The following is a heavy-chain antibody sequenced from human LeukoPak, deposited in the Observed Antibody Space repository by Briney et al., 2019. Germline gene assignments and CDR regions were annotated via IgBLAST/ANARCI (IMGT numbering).Heavy chain of an antibody. CDR3: ARAGVTAATRLDY. V-gene: IGHV3-21*01. CDR2: ISSSSSYI. D-gene: IGHD2-15*01. J-gene: IGHJ4*02. CDR1: GFTFSSYS. Sequence: GGSLRLSCAASGFTFSSYSMNWVRQTPGKGLEWVSSISSSSSYIYYADSVKGRFTISRDNAKNSLYLQMNSLRAEDTAVYYCARAGVTAATRLDYWGQGTLVTVSS.